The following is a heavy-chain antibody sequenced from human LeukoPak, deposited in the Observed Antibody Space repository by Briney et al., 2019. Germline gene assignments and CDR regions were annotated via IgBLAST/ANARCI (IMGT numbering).Heavy chain of an antibody. V-gene: IGHV3-23*01. CDR1: GFTFDDYA. Sequence: GGSLRLSCAASGFTFDDYAMHWVRQAPGKGLEWVSGISGSGGSTYYADSVKGRFTISRDNSKNTLYLQMNSLRAEDTAVYYCAKDEAIAAASFDYWGQGTLVTVSS. CDR3: AKDEAIAAASFDY. J-gene: IGHJ4*02. D-gene: IGHD6-13*01. CDR2: ISGSGGST.